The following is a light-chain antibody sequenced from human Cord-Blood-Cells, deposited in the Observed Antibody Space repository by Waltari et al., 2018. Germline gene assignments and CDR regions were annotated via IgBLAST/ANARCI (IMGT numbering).Light chain of an antibody. V-gene: IGKV1-39*01. Sequence: DIQMTKSPSSLSASVGDRVTITCRASQSISSYLNWYQQKPGKAPTLLIYAASSLHSGVPSRFSGSGSGTDFTLTISSLQPEDFATYYCQQSYSTPLTFGGGTKVEIK. CDR3: QQSYSTPLT. J-gene: IGKJ4*01. CDR1: QSISSY. CDR2: AAS.